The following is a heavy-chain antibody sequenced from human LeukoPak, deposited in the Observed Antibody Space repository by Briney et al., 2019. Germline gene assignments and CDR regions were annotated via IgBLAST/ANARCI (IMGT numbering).Heavy chain of an antibody. Sequence: SQTLSLTCTVSGGSISSGGYYWSWIRQHPGKGLEWIGYIYYSGSTYYNPSPKSRVTISVDTSKNQFSLKLSSVTAADTAVYYCARDAKEPTKYCSSTSCYRGVYYFDYWGQGTLVTVSS. CDR1: GGSISSGGYY. D-gene: IGHD2-2*01. CDR2: IYYSGST. V-gene: IGHV4-31*03. J-gene: IGHJ4*02. CDR3: ARDAKEPTKYCSSTSCYRGVYYFDY.